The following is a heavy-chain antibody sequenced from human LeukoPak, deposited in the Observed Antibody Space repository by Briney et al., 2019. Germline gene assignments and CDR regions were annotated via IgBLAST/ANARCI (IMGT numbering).Heavy chain of an antibody. CDR3: GRHIVGALYYFDY. D-gene: IGHD1-26*01. Sequence: GESLKISCKGSGYSFTSYWIGWVRQMPGKGLEWKGIIYPGDSDTRYSPSFQGQVTISADKSISTAYLQWSSLKASDTAMYYCGRHIVGALYYFDYWGQGTLVTVSS. J-gene: IGHJ4*02. CDR2: IYPGDSDT. CDR1: GYSFTSYW. V-gene: IGHV5-51*01.